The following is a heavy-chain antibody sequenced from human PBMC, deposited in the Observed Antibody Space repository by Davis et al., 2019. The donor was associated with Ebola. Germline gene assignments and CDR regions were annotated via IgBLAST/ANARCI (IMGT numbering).Heavy chain of an antibody. CDR3: AKDPTPVSWTPDY. J-gene: IGHJ4*02. CDR2: ISYDGSNK. V-gene: IGHV3-30*18. Sequence: PGGSLRLSCAASGFTFSSYGMHWVRQAPGKGLEWVAVISYDGSNKYYADSVKGRFTISRDNSKDTLYLQMNSLRAEDTAVYYCAKDPTPVSWTPDYWGQGTLVTVSS. CDR1: GFTFSSYG. D-gene: IGHD6-13*01.